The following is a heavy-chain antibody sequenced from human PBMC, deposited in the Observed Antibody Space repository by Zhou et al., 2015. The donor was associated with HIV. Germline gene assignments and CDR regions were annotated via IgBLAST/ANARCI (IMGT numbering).Heavy chain of an antibody. CDR2: IVVGSGNT. J-gene: IGHJ6*02. D-gene: IGHD1-26*01. CDR3: ARGRGATTQYYYYYYGMDV. Sequence: QMQLVQSGPEVKKPGTSVKVSCKASGFTFTSSAVQWVRQARGQRLEWIGWIVVGSGNTNYAQKFQERVTITRDMSTSTAYMELSSLRSEDTAVYYCARGRGATTQYYYYYYGMDVWAKGPRS. V-gene: IGHV1-58*01. CDR1: GFTFTSSA.